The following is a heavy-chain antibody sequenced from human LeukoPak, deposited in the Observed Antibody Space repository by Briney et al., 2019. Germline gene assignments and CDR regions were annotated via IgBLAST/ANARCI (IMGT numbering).Heavy chain of an antibody. V-gene: IGHV1-69*13. CDR3: ARGDGYCSGGSCYGWLGS. J-gene: IGHJ5*02. CDR2: IIPIFGTP. CDR1: GGTFRSYA. D-gene: IGHD2-15*01. Sequence: SVKVSCKASGGTFRSYAISWLRQAPGQGLEWMGGIIPIFGTPNHAQRFQGRVTITADESMSTAYMELSSLRSEDTAVYYCARGDGYCSGGSCYGWLGSWGQGTLVTVSS.